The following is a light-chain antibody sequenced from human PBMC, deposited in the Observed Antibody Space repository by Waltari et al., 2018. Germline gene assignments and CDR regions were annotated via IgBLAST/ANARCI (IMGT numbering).Light chain of an antibody. Sequence: EIVMTQSPATLSVSPGEEATLPCRASQGVDSNLAWYQQKPGQAPTLIIFGASGRATGVPARFSGSGSGTEYTLTIGSLQSEDSAVYYCQQYSSWPLWTFGQGTKVEIK. CDR2: GAS. CDR3: QQYSSWPLWT. V-gene: IGKV3-15*01. CDR1: QGVDSN. J-gene: IGKJ1*01.